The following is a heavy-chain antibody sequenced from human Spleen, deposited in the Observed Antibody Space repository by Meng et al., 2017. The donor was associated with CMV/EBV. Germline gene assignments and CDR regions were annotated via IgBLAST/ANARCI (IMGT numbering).Heavy chain of an antibody. CDR3: ARGGYYDFWSGYFFFEH. CDR2: IKQDGNEK. Sequence: FTFSRYWMSWVRQAPGKGLEWVANIKQDGNEKYYVDSVKGRFTISRDNAKNSLYLQMNSLRAEDTAVYYCARGGYYDFWSGYFFFEHWGQGTLVTVSS. D-gene: IGHD3-3*01. J-gene: IGHJ4*02. CDR1: FTFSRYW. V-gene: IGHV3-7*01.